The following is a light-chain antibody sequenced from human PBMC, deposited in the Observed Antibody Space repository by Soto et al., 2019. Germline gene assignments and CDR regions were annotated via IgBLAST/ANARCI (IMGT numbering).Light chain of an antibody. Sequence: DIQMTQSPSSVSASVGDRVTITCRASQDISRWLAWYQQKPGRVPKLLIYAASSLQSGVPSRFRGSGSGTDFTLTISSLQPEDFATYYCQQVNNFPLTFGGGTEVEIK. CDR2: AAS. CDR3: QQVNNFPLT. V-gene: IGKV1-12*01. J-gene: IGKJ4*01. CDR1: QDISRW.